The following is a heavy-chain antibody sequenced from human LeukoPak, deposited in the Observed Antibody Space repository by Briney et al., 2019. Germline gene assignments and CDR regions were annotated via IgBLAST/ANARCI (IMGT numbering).Heavy chain of an antibody. V-gene: IGHV3-21*01. CDR1: GFTFSNYS. Sequence: GGSLRLSCAASGFTFSNYSMNWVRQAPGKGLEWVSSIGTTGSYIFYADSVKGRFTISRDNAKNSLYLQMNSLRAEDTAVYYCARLTGDAFDIWGQGTMVTVSS. J-gene: IGHJ3*02. CDR3: ARLTGDAFDI. CDR2: IGTTGSYI. D-gene: IGHD7-27*01.